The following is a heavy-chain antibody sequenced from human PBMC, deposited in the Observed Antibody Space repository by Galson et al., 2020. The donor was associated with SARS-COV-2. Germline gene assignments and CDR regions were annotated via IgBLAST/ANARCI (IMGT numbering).Heavy chain of an antibody. V-gene: IGHV4-61*02. CDR3: ARSRDSSGNALGI. D-gene: IGHD3-22*01. CDR2: IHSTGST. CDR1: GGSISSGSYY. Sequence: SETLSLTCTVSGGSISSGSYYWSWLRQPAGKELEWIGRIHSTGSTNYNPSLKSRVTISVDTSKNQFSLRLSSVTAAATAVYYCARSRDSSGNALGIWGQGTMVTVSS. J-gene: IGHJ3*02.